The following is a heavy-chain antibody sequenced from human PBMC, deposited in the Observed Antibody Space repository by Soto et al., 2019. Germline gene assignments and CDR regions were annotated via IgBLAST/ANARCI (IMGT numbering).Heavy chain of an antibody. CDR1: GFTFSGSA. V-gene: IGHV3-73*01. J-gene: IGHJ4*02. CDR3: TSHPDYDFWSGYYTYLDY. D-gene: IGHD3-3*01. Sequence: GGSLRLSCAASGFTFSGSAMHWVRQASGKGLEWVGRIRSKANSYATAYAASVKGRFTISRDDSKNTAYLQMNSLKTEDTAVYYCTSHPDYDFWSGYYTYLDYGGQGTLVTVS. CDR2: IRSKANSYAT.